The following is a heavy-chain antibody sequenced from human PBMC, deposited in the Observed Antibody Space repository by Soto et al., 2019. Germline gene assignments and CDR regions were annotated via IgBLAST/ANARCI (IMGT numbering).Heavy chain of an antibody. CDR2: MNPNSGNT. J-gene: IGHJ5*02. CDR1: GYTFTSYD. D-gene: IGHD4-17*01. V-gene: IGHV1-8*01. Sequence: QVQLVQSGAEVKKPGASVKVSCKASGYTFTSYDINWVRQATGQGLEYLGWMNPNSGNTAYVQKFQGRVTMTWDTSRIAAYMERSSLRSEDTAVYLCARGIKYGAYSRWFDPWGQGTLGTVSS. CDR3: ARGIKYGAYSRWFDP.